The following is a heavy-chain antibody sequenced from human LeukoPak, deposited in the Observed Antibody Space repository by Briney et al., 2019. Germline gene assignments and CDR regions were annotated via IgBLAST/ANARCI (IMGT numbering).Heavy chain of an antibody. J-gene: IGHJ4*02. CDR3: AREDSSILSDY. CDR2: MNIDGSEK. CDR1: GFTFSSFW. Sequence: GGSLRLSCAASGFTFSSFWMGWVRQTPRKRLEWVANMNIDGSEKYYADSVKGRFSISRDNARNSVYLQMNSLRVDDTAVYYCAREDSSILSDYWGQGTLVTVSS. V-gene: IGHV3-7*01. D-gene: IGHD6-13*01.